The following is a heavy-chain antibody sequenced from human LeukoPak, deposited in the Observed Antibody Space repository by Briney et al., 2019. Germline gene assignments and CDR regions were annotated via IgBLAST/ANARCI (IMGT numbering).Heavy chain of an antibody. V-gene: IGHV1-8*01. Sequence: ASVKVSCKASGYTFTSYDINWVRQATGQGLEWMGWMNPNSGNTGYAQKFQGRVTMTRNTSISTAYMELSSLRSEDTAVYYCARGSVNIVATISYYMDVWGKGTTVTISS. CDR1: GYTFTSYD. CDR3: ARGSVNIVATISYYMDV. CDR2: MNPNSGNT. D-gene: IGHD5-12*01. J-gene: IGHJ6*03.